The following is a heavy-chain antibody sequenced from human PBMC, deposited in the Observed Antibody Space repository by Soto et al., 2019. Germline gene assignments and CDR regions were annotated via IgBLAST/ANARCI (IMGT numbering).Heavy chain of an antibody. CDR2: IVAGSGNT. CDR3: AAEPYYYDSSDYYSFDQ. CDR1: GFNFRSTA. D-gene: IGHD3-22*01. Sequence: SVKVSCKASGFNFRSTAVQWVRQARGQRLEWIGWIVAGSGNTNYAQNFQERVTITRDMSTSTAYMDVSSLRSEDTAVYYCAAEPYYYDSSDYYSFDQWGQGTLVTVSS. J-gene: IGHJ4*02. V-gene: IGHV1-58*01.